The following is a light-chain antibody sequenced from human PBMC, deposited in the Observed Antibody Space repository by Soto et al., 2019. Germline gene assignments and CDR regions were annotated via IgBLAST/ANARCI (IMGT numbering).Light chain of an antibody. CDR2: AVS. CDR3: SSYTTSSTLLYV. V-gene: IGLV2-14*01. J-gene: IGLJ1*01. CDR1: SSYVGGYNY. Sequence: QSALTQPASVSGSPGQSITISCTGTSSYVGGYNYVSWYQQHPGKAPKLMIYAVSNRPSGVSTRFSGSKSGNTASLTISGLQAEDEADYHCSSYTTSSTLLYVFGTGTKVTVL.